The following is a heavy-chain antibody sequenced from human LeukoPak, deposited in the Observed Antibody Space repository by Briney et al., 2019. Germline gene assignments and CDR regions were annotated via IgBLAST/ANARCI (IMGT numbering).Heavy chain of an antibody. V-gene: IGHV4-61*02. D-gene: IGHD5-18*01. CDR3: ARSGAAMAEFDY. J-gene: IGHJ4*02. CDR2: IYTSGST. Sequence: SETLSLTCTVSGGSISSGSYYWSWIRQPAGKGLEWIGRIYTSGSTNYNPSLKSRVTISVDTSKNQFSLKLSSVTAADTAVYYCARSGAAMAEFDYWGQGTPVTVSS. CDR1: GGSISSGSYY.